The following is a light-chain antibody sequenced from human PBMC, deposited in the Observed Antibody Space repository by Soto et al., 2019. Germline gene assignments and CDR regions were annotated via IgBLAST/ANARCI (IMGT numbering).Light chain of an antibody. V-gene: IGLV1-40*01. J-gene: IGLJ3*02. CDR1: SSNIGAGYD. Sequence: QSVLTQPPSVSGAPGQRVTISCTGSSSNIGAGYDVHWYQQLPGTAPKLLIYGNSNRPSGVPDRFSGSKSGTSASLASTGLQAEDEADYYCQSYDNSLSGFWVFGGGTQLTVL. CDR2: GNS. CDR3: QSYDNSLSGFWV.